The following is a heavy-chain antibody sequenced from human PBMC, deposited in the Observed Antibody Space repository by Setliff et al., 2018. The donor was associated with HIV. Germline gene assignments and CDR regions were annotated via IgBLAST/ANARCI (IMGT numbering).Heavy chain of an antibody. CDR3: ARGGGGSRPFDV. V-gene: IGHV4-59*11. J-gene: IGHJ3*01. CDR2: IDYTGST. D-gene: IGHD6-25*01. CDR1: GGSMRSHF. Sequence: SETLSLTCTVSGGSMRSHFWSWIRQSPGKGLEWIGSIDYTGSTNYNPSLKSPISISISTSKTDFCLKLTSVTAADTAAYYCARGGGGSRPFDVWGQGTVVTVSS.